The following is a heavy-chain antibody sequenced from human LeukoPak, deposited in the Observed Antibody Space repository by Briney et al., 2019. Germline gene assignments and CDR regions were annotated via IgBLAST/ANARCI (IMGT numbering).Heavy chain of an antibody. J-gene: IGHJ4*02. Sequence: PGGSLRLSCAASGFTFSSYEMNWVRQAPGKGLEWVSYISDSGSTIYYADSVKGRFTISRDNAKNSLYLQMNSLRAEDTAVYYCATYHDSSGYYYGGYFDYWGQGTLVTVSS. CDR2: ISDSGSTI. V-gene: IGHV3-48*03. CDR1: GFTFSSYE. CDR3: ATYHDSSGYYYGGYFDY. D-gene: IGHD3-22*01.